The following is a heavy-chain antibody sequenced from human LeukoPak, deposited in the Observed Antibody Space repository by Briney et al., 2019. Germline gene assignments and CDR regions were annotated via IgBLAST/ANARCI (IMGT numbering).Heavy chain of an antibody. CDR1: GGSISSYY. V-gene: IGHV4-59*01. CDR3: ARVVRLGYSYGTIFDY. CDR2: IYYSGST. Sequence: SETLSLTCTVSGGSISSYYWSWIRQPPGKGLEWIGYIYYSGSTNYNPSLKSRVTISVDTSKNQFSLKLSSVTAADTAVYYCARVVRLGYSYGTIFDYWGQGTLVTVSS. J-gene: IGHJ4*02. D-gene: IGHD5-18*01.